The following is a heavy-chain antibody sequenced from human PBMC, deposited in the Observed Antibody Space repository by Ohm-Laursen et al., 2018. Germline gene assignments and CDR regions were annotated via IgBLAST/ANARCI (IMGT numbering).Heavy chain of an antibody. V-gene: IGHV3-9*01. CDR2: ISWNSGSI. CDR1: GFTFDDYA. Sequence: SLRLSCAASGFTFDDYAMHWVRQAPGKGLEWVSGISWNSGSIGYADSVKSRFTISRDNAKNSLYLQMNSLRAEDTALYYCAKVEGYAGAHWGQGTLVTVSS. CDR3: AKVEGYAGAH. D-gene: IGHD3-16*01. J-gene: IGHJ4*02.